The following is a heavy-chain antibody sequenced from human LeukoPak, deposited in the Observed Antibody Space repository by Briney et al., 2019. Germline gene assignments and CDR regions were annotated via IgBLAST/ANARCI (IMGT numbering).Heavy chain of an antibody. Sequence: SETLSLTCTVSGGSISSGDYYWSWIRQPPGKGLEWLGYIYYSGSTYYNPSLKSRVTISVDTSKNQFSLKLSSVTAADTAVYYCARDRGDEGWFDPWGQGTLVTVSS. V-gene: IGHV4-30-4*01. CDR3: ARDRGDEGWFDP. CDR2: IYYSGST. J-gene: IGHJ5*02. CDR1: GGSISSGDYY.